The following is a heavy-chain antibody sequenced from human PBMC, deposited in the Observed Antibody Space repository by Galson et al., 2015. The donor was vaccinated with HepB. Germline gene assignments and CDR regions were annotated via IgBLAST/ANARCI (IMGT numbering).Heavy chain of an antibody. J-gene: IGHJ6*02. CDR2: INPNSGGT. D-gene: IGHD6-13*01. CDR3: ARDTYRGSSWYPLTSYGMDV. V-gene: IGHV1-2*04. Sequence: SVKVSCKAFGYTFTGYYMHWVRQAPGQGLEWMGWINPNSGGTNYAQKFQGWVTMTRDTSISTAYMELSRLRSDDTAVYYCARDTYRGSSWYPLTSYGMDVWGQGTTVTVSS. CDR1: GYTFTGYY.